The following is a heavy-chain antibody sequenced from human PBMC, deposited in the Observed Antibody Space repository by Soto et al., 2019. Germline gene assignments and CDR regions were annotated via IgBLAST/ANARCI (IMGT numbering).Heavy chain of an antibody. V-gene: IGHV5-51*01. Sequence: GESLKISCKGSGYSFTSYWIGWVRQMPGKGLEWMGIIYPGDSDTRYSPSFQGQVTISADKSISTAYLQWSSLKASDTAMYYCARDNGIASARDYGMDVWGQGTTVTVSS. D-gene: IGHD6-13*01. CDR1: GYSFTSYW. CDR3: ARDNGIASARDYGMDV. CDR2: IYPGDSDT. J-gene: IGHJ6*02.